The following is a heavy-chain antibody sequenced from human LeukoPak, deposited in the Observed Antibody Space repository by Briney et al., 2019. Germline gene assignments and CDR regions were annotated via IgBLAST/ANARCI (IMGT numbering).Heavy chain of an antibody. Sequence: SSETLSLTCTVSGGSISGFYWSWIRQPPGKGLEWIGYIYYTGSTNYDPSLKSRVTISVDTSKNQFSLKLSSVTAADTAVYYCARGVVAAPQTFDYWGQGTLVAVS. CDR3: ARGVVAAPQTFDY. V-gene: IGHV4-59*01. D-gene: IGHD2-15*01. J-gene: IGHJ4*02. CDR1: GGSISGFY. CDR2: IYYTGST.